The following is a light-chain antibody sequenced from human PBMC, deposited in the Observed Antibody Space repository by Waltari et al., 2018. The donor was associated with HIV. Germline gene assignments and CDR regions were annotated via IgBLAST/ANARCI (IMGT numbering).Light chain of an antibody. CDR1: ESLLHGNNRRNY. V-gene: IGKV2-28*01. CDR2: LAS. Sequence: DILRSQSPRSLYVTPAESASISCWAPESLLHGNNRRNYIYWYVQRPGQIARLLHYLASRRASGVPARFACIGSGTNFTLRITKVAPEDVGTYYCLQGLRAPFAFGQGT. CDR3: LQGLRAPFA. J-gene: IGKJ2*01.